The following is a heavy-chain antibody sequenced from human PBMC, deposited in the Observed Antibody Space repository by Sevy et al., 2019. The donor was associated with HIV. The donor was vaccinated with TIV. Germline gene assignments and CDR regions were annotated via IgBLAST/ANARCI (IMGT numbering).Heavy chain of an antibody. Sequence: GGSLRLSCAASGFTFNDYSMNWVRQAPGKGLEWISYLGYSGTTIFYADSVKGRFTISRDTAKNSLFLQMNNLRVDDTAVYYCARKYRERGGDLDYWGQGTLVTVSS. J-gene: IGHJ4*02. CDR3: ARKYRERGGDLDY. CDR1: GFTFNDYS. D-gene: IGHD3-10*01. CDR2: LGYSGTTI. V-gene: IGHV3-48*01.